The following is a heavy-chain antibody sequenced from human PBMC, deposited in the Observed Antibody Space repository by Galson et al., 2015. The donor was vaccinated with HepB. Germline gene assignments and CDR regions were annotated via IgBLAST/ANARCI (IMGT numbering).Heavy chain of an antibody. J-gene: IGHJ4*02. D-gene: IGHD1-14*01. CDR2: ISYDGSNK. CDR3: AKDQPPAF. CDR1: GFTFSSYG. V-gene: IGHV3-30*18. Sequence: SLRLSCAASGFTFSSYGMHWVRQAPGKGLEWVAVISYDGSNKYYADSVKGRFTISRDNSKNTLYLQMNSLRAEDTAVYYCAKDQPPAFWGQGTLVTVSS.